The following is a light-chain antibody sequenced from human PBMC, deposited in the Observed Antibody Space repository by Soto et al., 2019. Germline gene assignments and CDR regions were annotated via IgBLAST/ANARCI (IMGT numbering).Light chain of an antibody. CDR2: ECS. V-gene: IGLV2-14*01. CDR1: SSDVGGYNH. J-gene: IGLJ1*01. Sequence: QSLLTRPASVSGSPAQSITISCTGTSSDVGGYNHISWYQHHPGKAPKPKIDECSNRPSGVSNRFPGSKSGYTASPTISGLQAEDGADYYCNSQRRSGTRVFGTGTKVTVL. CDR3: NSQRRSGTRV.